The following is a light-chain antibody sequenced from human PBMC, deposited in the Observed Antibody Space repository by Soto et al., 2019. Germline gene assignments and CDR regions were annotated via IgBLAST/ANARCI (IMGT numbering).Light chain of an antibody. CDR3: QQYDGRLLS. V-gene: IGKV1-5*03. CDR1: QNINIW. CDR2: KAS. J-gene: IGKJ4*01. Sequence: DIQMTQSPSTLSASAGDRVTITCRASQNINIWLAWYQQKPGKAPKLLIYKASTLQSGVPSRFSGSGSRTEFTLTISSLQPDDFATYYCQQYDGRLLSFGGGTKVELK.